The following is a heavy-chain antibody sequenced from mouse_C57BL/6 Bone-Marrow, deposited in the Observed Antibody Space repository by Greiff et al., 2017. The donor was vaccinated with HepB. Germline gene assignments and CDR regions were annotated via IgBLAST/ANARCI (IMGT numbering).Heavy chain of an antibody. Sequence: VHLVESGPGLVAPSQSLSITCTVSGFSLTSYGVDWVRQPPGEGLEWLGVIWGGGSTNYNSALMSSQSISKDNSKSQVCLKMNSLQTDDTAMYYCAKRGTTVYWYFDVWGTGTTVTVSS. CDR3: AKRGTTVYWYFDV. D-gene: IGHD1-1*01. CDR1: GFSLTSYG. J-gene: IGHJ1*03. CDR2: IWGGGST. V-gene: IGHV2-9*01.